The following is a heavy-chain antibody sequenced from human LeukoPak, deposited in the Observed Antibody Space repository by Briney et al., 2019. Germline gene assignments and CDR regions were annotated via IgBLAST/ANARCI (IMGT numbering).Heavy chain of an antibody. V-gene: IGHV4-39*01. J-gene: IGHJ4*02. Sequence: SETLSLTCTVSGGSISSSSYYWGWIRQPPGKGLEWIGGIYYSGSTYYNPPLKSRVTISVDTSKNQFSLKLSSVTAADTAVYYCARHLSTGNYYFDYWGQGTLVTVSS. CDR3: ARHLSTGNYYFDY. CDR2: IYYSGST. D-gene: IGHD1-7*01. CDR1: GGSISSSSYY.